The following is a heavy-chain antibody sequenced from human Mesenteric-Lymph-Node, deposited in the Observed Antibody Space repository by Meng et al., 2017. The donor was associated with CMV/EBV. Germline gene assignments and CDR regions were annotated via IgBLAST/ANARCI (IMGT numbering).Heavy chain of an antibody. CDR3: ASNIAAAGRDFDY. V-gene: IGHV4-39*07. Sequence: SETLSLTCTVSGDSINSNDYYWGWIRQPPGKGLEWIGTIFYDGSTSYNPSLKSRVTISVDTSKNQFSLKLSSVTAADTAVYYCASNIAAAGRDFDYWGQGTLVTVSS. CDR1: GDSINSNDYY. D-gene: IGHD6-13*01. CDR2: IFYDGST. J-gene: IGHJ4*02.